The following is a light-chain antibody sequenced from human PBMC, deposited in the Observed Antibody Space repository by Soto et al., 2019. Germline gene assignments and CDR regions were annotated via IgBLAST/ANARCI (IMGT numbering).Light chain of an antibody. V-gene: IGLV1-44*01. CDR1: SSNIGSNT. Sequence: QPVLTQPPSASGTPGQRVTISCSGSSSNIGSNTVNWYQQRPGTAPKLLIYSNNQRPSGVPDRFSGSKSGTSASLAISGLQSEDEADYYCAAWDDSLNGPVVFGGGTKLTVL. CDR3: AAWDDSLNGPVV. CDR2: SNN. J-gene: IGLJ2*01.